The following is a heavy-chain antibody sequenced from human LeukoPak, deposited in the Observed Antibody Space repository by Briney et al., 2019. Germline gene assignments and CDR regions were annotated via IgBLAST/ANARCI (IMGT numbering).Heavy chain of an antibody. CDR3: ARARYYYGSGTPGAFDY. Sequence: PSETLSLTCTVSGGSISSYYWSWIRQPPGKGLEWIGYIYHSGSTYYNPSLKSRVTISVDRSKNQFSLKLSSVTAADTAVYYCARARYYYGSGTPGAFDYWGQGTLVTVSS. D-gene: IGHD3-10*01. CDR1: GGSISSYY. J-gene: IGHJ4*02. V-gene: IGHV4-59*12. CDR2: IYHSGST.